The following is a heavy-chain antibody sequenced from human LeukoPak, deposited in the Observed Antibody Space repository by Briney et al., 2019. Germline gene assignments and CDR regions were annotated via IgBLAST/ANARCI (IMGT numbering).Heavy chain of an antibody. CDR3: AREIQLAFDI. Sequence: SGTLSLTCAVYDGSFSDYYWTWIRQPPGKGLEWIGEINHSGSTNYNPSLKSRVTISVDTSKNQFSLKLSSVTAADTAVYYCAREIQLAFDIWGQGTMVTVSS. CDR1: DGSFSDYY. CDR2: INHSGST. J-gene: IGHJ3*02. V-gene: IGHV4-34*01. D-gene: IGHD5-18*01.